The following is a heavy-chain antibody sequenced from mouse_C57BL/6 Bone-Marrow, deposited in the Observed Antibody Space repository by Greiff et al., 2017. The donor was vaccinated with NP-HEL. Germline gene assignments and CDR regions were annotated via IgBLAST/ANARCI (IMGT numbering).Heavy chain of an antibody. V-gene: IGHV1-39*01. CDR3: ARFGITTVVAPYYYAMDY. CDR2: INPNYGTT. D-gene: IGHD1-1*01. J-gene: IGHJ4*01. CDR1: GYSFTDYN. Sequence: EVQLQESGPELVKPGASVKISCKASGYSFTDYNMNWVKQSNGKSLEWIGVINPNYGTTSYNQKFKGKATLTVDQSSSTAYMQLNSLTSEDSAVYYCARFGITTVVAPYYYAMDYWGQGTSVTVSS.